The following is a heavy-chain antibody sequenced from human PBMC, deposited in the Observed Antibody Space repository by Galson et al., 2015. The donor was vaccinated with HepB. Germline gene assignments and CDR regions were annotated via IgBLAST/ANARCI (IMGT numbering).Heavy chain of an antibody. CDR3: ARDQGTMIPYYFDY. Sequence: SLRLSCAASGFTFSSYSMNWVRQAPGKGLEWVSYISSSSSTIYYADSVKGRFTISRDNAKNSLYLQMNSLRAEDTAVYYCARDQGTMIPYYFDYWGQGTLVTVSS. V-gene: IGHV3-48*04. D-gene: IGHD3-22*01. J-gene: IGHJ4*02. CDR2: ISSSSSTI. CDR1: GFTFSSYS.